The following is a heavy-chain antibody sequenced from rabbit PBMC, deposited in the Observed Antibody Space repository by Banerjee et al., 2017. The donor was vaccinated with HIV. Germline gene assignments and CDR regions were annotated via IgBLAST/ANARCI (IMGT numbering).Heavy chain of an antibody. CDR1: GFSFSSYW. CDR2: VYTGDDGA. CDR3: VRANSYDDYGDYVFNL. J-gene: IGHJ4*01. Sequence: QSLEESGGDLVKPGASLTLTCTASGFSFSSYWIWWVRQAPGKGLEWIACVYTGDDGAYYASWVNGRFTISSHNAQNTLYLQLNSLTAADTATYFCVRANSYDDYGDYVFNLWGPGTLVTVS. D-gene: IGHD2-1*01. V-gene: IGHV1S40*01.